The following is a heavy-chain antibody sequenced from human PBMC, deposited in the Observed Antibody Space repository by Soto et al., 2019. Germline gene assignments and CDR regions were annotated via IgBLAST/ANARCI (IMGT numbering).Heavy chain of an antibody. D-gene: IGHD3-3*01. J-gene: IGHJ6*02. CDR3: ATNTHDFRSGYFSGMDV. V-gene: IGHV3-21*01. Sequence: GGSLRLSCAASGFTFSSYSMNWVRQAPGKGLEWVSSISSSSSYIYYADSVKGRFTISRDNAKNSLYLQMNSLRAEDTAVYYCATNTHDFRSGYFSGMDVWGQGTTVTVSS. CDR1: GFTFSSYS. CDR2: ISSSSSYI.